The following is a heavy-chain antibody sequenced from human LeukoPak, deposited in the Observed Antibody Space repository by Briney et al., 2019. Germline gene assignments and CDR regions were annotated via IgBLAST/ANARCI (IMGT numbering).Heavy chain of an antibody. J-gene: IGHJ5*02. CDR3: ARTRLSSSGIDP. V-gene: IGHV4-59*01. Sequence: SETLSLTCTVSGGSISSYYWSWIRQPPGKGLEWIGHIYGSGSTNYNPSLKSRVTLSVDTSKNQFSLKLSSVTAADTAVYYCARTRLSSSGIDPWGQGTLVTVSS. CDR2: IYGSGST. CDR1: GGSISSYY. D-gene: IGHD6-13*01.